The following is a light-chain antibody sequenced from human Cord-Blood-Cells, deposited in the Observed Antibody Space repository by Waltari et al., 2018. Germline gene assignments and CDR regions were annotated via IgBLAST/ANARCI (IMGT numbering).Light chain of an antibody. CDR2: DAS. V-gene: IGKV1D-13*01. Sequence: AIQLTQSPSSLSASVGDRVTITCRASQGISSALAWYQQNPVKAPKLLIYDASSLESGVRSRVSGSGSGTDFTRTISSLQPEECATYCGQEFNNDPWTFGQGTKVEIK. CDR3: QEFNNDPWT. CDR1: QGISSA. J-gene: IGKJ1*01.